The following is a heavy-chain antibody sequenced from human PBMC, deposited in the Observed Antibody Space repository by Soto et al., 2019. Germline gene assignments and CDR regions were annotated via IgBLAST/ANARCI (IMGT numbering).Heavy chain of an antibody. CDR3: AKLYQRQQLVPVAFDI. CDR1: GFTFSSYA. V-gene: IGHV3-23*01. D-gene: IGHD6-13*01. J-gene: IGHJ3*02. Sequence: EVQLLESGGGLVQPGGSLRLSCAASGFTFSSYAMNWVRQAPGKGLEWVSAISGSGGSTYYADSVKGRFTISRDNSKNTLYLQMTGLGAEDTAVYYCAKLYQRQQLVPVAFDIWGQGTMVTVSS. CDR2: ISGSGGST.